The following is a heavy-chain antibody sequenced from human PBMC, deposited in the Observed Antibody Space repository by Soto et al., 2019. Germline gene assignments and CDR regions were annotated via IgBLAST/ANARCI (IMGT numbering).Heavy chain of an antibody. V-gene: IGHV1-3*01. Sequence: ASVKVSCKASGYSFSTFAIHWVRQAPGQRLEWMGWINAGNGDTKYSEKFQGRVTMTRHTSISTAYMELSSLRSEDTAVYYCARTSPVKKYQLRYWPFDYWGQGTLVTVSS. CDR1: GYSFSTFA. D-gene: IGHD2-2*01. CDR2: INAGNGDT. CDR3: ARTSPVKKYQLRYWPFDY. J-gene: IGHJ4*02.